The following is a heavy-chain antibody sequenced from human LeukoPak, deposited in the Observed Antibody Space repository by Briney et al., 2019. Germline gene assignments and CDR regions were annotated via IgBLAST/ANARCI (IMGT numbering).Heavy chain of an antibody. J-gene: IGHJ4*02. Sequence: GGSLRLSCAASGFTVSSNYMSWVRQAPGKGLEWVSVIYSGGSTYYADSVKGRFTISRDNSKNTLYLQMNSLRADDTAVYYCARDAGYGSGSFDYWGQGTLVTVSS. CDR3: ARDAGYGSGSFDY. D-gene: IGHD3-10*01. CDR1: GFTVSSNY. CDR2: IYSGGST. V-gene: IGHV3-53*01.